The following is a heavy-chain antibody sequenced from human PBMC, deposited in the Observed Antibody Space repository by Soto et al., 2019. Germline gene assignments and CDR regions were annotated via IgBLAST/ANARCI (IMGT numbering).Heavy chain of an antibody. V-gene: IGHV4-39*07. Sequence: SETLSLTCTVSRGSISSSSYYWGWIRQPPGKGLEWIGSIYYSGSTYYNPSLKSRVTISVDTSKNQFSLKLNSVTAADTAMYYCAREAYKRGATNPFFDYWGQGTLVTVSS. CDR1: RGSISSSSYY. CDR3: AREAYKRGATNPFFDY. D-gene: IGHD1-26*01. CDR2: IYYSGST. J-gene: IGHJ4*02.